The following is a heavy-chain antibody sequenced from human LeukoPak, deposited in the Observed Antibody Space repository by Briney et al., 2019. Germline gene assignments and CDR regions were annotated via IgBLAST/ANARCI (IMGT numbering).Heavy chain of an antibody. J-gene: IGHJ4*02. CDR3: ARAGGSWSFDY. Sequence: SETLSLTCSVSGAAISTYYWSWTRQPPGKGLEWIGYLYFGGSTNYNPSLKSRVTISPDTSKNQFSLKLNSVTAADTAVYYCARAGGSWSFDYLGQGTLVTVSS. D-gene: IGHD5-12*01. CDR1: GAAISTYY. CDR2: LYFGGST. V-gene: IGHV4-59*01.